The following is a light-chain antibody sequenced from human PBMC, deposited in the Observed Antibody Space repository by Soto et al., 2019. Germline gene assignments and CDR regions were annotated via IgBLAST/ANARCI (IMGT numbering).Light chain of an antibody. Sequence: QSALTQPASVSGSPGQSITISCTGTSSDVGIYNYVSWYQQHPAKAPKLMIFEVSNRPSGVSNRFSGSKSGNTASLTISGLQAEDEAEYYCSSYTGSSINTVVFGGGTKLTVL. V-gene: IGLV2-14*01. CDR2: EVS. CDR1: SSDVGIYNY. CDR3: SSYTGSSINTVV. J-gene: IGLJ2*01.